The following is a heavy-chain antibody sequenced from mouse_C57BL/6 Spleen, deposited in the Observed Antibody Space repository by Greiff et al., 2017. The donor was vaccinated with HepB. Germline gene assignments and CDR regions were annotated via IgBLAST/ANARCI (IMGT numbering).Heavy chain of an antibody. J-gene: IGHJ3*01. CDR3: TTYYDGSPWFAY. Sequence: VQLQQSGAELVRPGASVKLSCTASGFNIKDYYMHWVKQRPEQGLEWIGRIDPEDGDTEYAPKFQGKATMTADTSSNTAYLQLSSLTSKDTAVYYCTTYYDGSPWFAYWGQGTLVTVSA. D-gene: IGHD2-3*01. CDR2: IDPEDGDT. V-gene: IGHV14-1*01. CDR1: GFNIKDYY.